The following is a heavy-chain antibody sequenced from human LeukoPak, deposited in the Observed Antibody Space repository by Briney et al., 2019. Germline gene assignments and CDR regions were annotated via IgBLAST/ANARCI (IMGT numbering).Heavy chain of an antibody. D-gene: IGHD3-22*01. V-gene: IGHV3-23*01. Sequence: HSGGSLRLSCAPSGFTFSRHGMHWVRQAPGKGLEWVSGINENGGSTYYADSVKGRFTISRDNSKNILYLQMNSLRAEDTAIYYCARQGGYYYESSASYYFDYWGQGTLVTVSS. CDR1: GFTFSRHG. CDR2: INENGGST. CDR3: ARQGGYYYESSASYYFDY. J-gene: IGHJ4*02.